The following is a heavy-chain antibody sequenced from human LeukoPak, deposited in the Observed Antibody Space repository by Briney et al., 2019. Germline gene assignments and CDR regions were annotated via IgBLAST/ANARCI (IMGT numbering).Heavy chain of an antibody. V-gene: IGHV3-21*01. CDR1: GFNFSSYS. CDR3: ARESSGYFY. D-gene: IGHD3-22*01. Sequence: GGSLRLSCAASGFNFSSYSMNWVRQAPGKGLEWVSSISSSSSFRYYADSVKGRFTISRDNAKSSLYLQMNSLRAEDTAVYYCARESSGYFYWGQGTLVTVSS. J-gene: IGHJ4*02. CDR2: ISSSSSFR.